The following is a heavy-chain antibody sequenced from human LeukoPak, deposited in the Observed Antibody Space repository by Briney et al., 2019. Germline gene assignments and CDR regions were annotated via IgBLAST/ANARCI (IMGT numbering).Heavy chain of an antibody. CDR3: VTNFDPDVD. D-gene: IGHD3-9*01. J-gene: IGHJ4*02. CDR1: GFNFADYT. Sequence: PGGSLRLSCAASGFNFADYTMHWVRQAPGKGLEWVSYISGSSSTIYYADSVKGRFTISRDNAKNSLYLQMNSLRAEDTAVYYCVTNFDPDVDWGQGTLVTVSS. CDR2: ISGSSSTI. V-gene: IGHV3-48*01.